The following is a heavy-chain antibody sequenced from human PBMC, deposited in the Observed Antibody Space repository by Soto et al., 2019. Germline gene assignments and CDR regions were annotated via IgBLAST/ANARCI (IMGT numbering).Heavy chain of an antibody. V-gene: IGHV3-23*01. J-gene: IGHJ4*02. CDR3: AKSPGMYYYDSSGYYHYDY. CDR1: GFTFSTSA. D-gene: IGHD3-22*01. Sequence: GGSLRLSCAASGFTFSTSAMSWVRQAPGKGLEWVSAISGGSTYYADSVRGRFTISRDNSKNTLYLQMNSLRAEDTAVYYCAKSPGMYYYDSSGYYHYDYWGQGTLVTVSS. CDR2: ISGGST.